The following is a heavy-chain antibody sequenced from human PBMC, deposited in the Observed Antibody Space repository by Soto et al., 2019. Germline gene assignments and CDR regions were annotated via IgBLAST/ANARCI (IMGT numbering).Heavy chain of an antibody. D-gene: IGHD3-22*01. J-gene: IGHJ3*02. Sequence: WGSLRLSCAASGFTFSSYAMHWVRQAPGKGLEWVAVISYDGSNKYYADSVKGRFTISRDNSKNTLYLQMNSLRAEDTAVYYCARDLYYYDSSGYYPDDAFDIWGQGTMVTVPS. CDR1: GFTFSSYA. V-gene: IGHV3-30-3*01. CDR2: ISYDGSNK. CDR3: ARDLYYYDSSGYYPDDAFDI.